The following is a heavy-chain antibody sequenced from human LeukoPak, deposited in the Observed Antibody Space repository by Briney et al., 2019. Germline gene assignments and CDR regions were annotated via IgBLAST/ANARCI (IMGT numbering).Heavy chain of an antibody. D-gene: IGHD3-3*01. CDR2: INKDGGEK. J-gene: IGHJ4*02. CDR3: ARGGITIFGVVIRPGIFDY. V-gene: IGHV3-7*01. Sequence: GGSLRLSCAASGFTFSSYWMSWVRQAPGKGLEWVANINKDGGEKYYVDSVKGRFTISRDNSKNTLYLQMNSLRAEDTAVYYCARGGITIFGVVIRPGIFDYWGQGTLVTVSS. CDR1: GFTFSSYW.